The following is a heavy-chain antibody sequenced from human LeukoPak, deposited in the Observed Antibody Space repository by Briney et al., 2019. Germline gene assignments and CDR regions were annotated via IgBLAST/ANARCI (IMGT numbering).Heavy chain of an antibody. CDR1: GGSLSSGSDY. CDR2: IYASGST. CDR3: ARSGYSNFDY. Sequence: KASETLSLTCTVFGGSLSSGSDYWSWIRQSAGKGLEWIGRIYASGSTNYNPSLKSRVTISVDTSKNQFSLKLSSVTAADTAVYYCARSGYSNFDYWGQGTLVTVSS. J-gene: IGHJ4*02. V-gene: IGHV4-61*02. D-gene: IGHD3-3*01.